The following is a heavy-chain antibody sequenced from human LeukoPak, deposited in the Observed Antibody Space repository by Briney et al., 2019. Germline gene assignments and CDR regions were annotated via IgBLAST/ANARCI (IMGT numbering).Heavy chain of an antibody. J-gene: IGHJ4*02. CDR3: ARGGIAAAAGLFDY. Sequence: ASVKVSCKASGYTFTSYDINWVRQATGQGLEWMGWMNPNSGNTGYAQKLQGRVTMTRNTSISTAYMELSSLRSEDTAVYYCARGGIAAAAGLFDYWGQGTLVTVSS. D-gene: IGHD6-13*01. V-gene: IGHV1-8*01. CDR2: MNPNSGNT. CDR1: GYTFTSYD.